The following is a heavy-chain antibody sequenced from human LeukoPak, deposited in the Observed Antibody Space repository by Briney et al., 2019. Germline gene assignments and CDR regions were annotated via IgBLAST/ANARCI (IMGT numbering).Heavy chain of an antibody. V-gene: IGHV3-53*01. D-gene: IGHD6-13*01. Sequence: GGSLRLSCAASGFTVSSNYMSWVRQAPGKGLEWVSVIYSGGSTYYADSVKGRFTISRDNSKNTLYLQMNSLRAEDTAVYYCVTVNGHSSSWEKDYYYYYGMDVWGQGTTVTVSS. J-gene: IGHJ6*02. CDR3: VTVNGHSSSWEKDYYYYYGMDV. CDR2: IYSGGST. CDR1: GFTVSSNY.